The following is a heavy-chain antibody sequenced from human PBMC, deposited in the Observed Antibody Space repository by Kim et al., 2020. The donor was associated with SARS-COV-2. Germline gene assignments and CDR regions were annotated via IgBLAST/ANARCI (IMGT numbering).Heavy chain of an antibody. V-gene: IGHV4-4*07. D-gene: IGHD1-1*01. J-gene: IGHJ6*02. CDR1: GGSISSYY. CDR2: IYTSGST. CDR3: ARETVHHYYYYYYGMDV. Sequence: SETLSLTCTVSGGSISSYYWSWIRQPAGKGLEWIGRIYTSGSTNYNPSLKSRVTMSVDTSKNQFSLKLSSVTAADTAVYYCARETVHHYYYYYYGMDVWGQGTTVTVSS.